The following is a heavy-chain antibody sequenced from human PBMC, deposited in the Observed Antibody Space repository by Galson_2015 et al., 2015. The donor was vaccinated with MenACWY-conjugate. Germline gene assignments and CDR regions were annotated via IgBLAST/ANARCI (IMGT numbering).Heavy chain of an antibody. CDR3: ARQKKALYCGGDCYSFDK. D-gene: IGHD2-21*02. J-gene: IGHJ4*02. V-gene: IGHV4-59*01. Sequence: SETLSLTCPVSGGSISSYYWSWIRQPPGKGLEWIGYIYYSGSTNYNPSLKSRVTISVDTSKNQFSLKLSSVTAADTAVYYCARQKKALYCGGDCYSFDKWGQGILVSVSS. CDR1: GGSISSYY. CDR2: IYYSGST.